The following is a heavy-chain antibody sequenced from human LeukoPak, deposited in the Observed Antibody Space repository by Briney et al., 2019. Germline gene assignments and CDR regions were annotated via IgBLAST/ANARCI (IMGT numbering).Heavy chain of an antibody. D-gene: IGHD2-2*01. CDR3: ARDPSRTSAWFDP. Sequence: GGSLRLSCAASGFTFSSYSMNWVRQAPGKGLEWVSSISSSSYIYYADSVKGRFTISRDNAKNSLYLQMNSLRAEDTAVYYCARDPSRTSAWFDPWGQGTLVTVSS. V-gene: IGHV3-21*01. J-gene: IGHJ5*02. CDR2: ISSSSYI. CDR1: GFTFSSYS.